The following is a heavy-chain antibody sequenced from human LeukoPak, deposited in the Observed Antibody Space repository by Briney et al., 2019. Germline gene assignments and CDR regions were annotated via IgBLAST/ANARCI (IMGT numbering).Heavy chain of an antibody. CDR2: MYHTGTS. Sequence: PSETLSLTCSVSGASITTYYWNWLRQSPGEGVERIGYMYHTGTSDYNPSFQSRVTISLDTPNNKVSLTLTSVTAADTAVYYCATTRGYSTNDAFDIWGQGTRVTVSS. D-gene: IGHD5-18*01. V-gene: IGHV4-59*13. CDR3: ATTRGYSTNDAFDI. CDR1: GASITTYY. J-gene: IGHJ3*02.